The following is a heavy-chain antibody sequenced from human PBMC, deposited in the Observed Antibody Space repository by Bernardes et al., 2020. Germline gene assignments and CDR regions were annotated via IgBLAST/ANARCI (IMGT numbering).Heavy chain of an antibody. V-gene: IGHV4-59*01. CDR2: INHSGRT. J-gene: IGHJ4*02. CDR1: GGSMNTFY. Sequence: SETLSLTCTVSGGSMNTFYWAWILQPPGQGLEWIGHINHSGRTDFNPSLKSRVTISVHTSENQFSLKLSSVTAADTAVYYCAREFPRSGWPLFDSWGQGALVTVSS. CDR3: AREFPRSGWPLFDS. D-gene: IGHD6-19*01.